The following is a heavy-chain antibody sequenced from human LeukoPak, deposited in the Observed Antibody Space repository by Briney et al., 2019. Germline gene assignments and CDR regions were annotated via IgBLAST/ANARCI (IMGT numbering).Heavy chain of an antibody. CDR3: AKDSIARNGVYDAFDI. CDR2: VSSGGETT. CDR1: GFTFSEYA. D-gene: IGHD2-8*01. J-gene: IGHJ3*02. V-gene: IGHV3-23*01. Sequence: GGSLRFSCVASGFTFSEYAMNWVRQAPGKGLEWVAGVSSGGETTYYADSVKGHLTISRDNSKNTLYLQMNSLRAEHTALFYCAKDSIARNGVYDAFDIWGQGTKVTVSS.